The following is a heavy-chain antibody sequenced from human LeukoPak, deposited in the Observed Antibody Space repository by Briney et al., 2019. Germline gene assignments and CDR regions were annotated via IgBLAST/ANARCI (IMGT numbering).Heavy chain of an antibody. CDR2: ISAYSGKP. CDR1: GYTFTSYG. Sequence: AASVNVSCKSSGYTFTSYGIIWVRQPPGQGLEWMGGISAYSGKPNYAQRLQGRVTMTTAPSTSPAYMELGSLRSDDTAVYYCARCDSRGWYENWFDPWGQGTLVTVSS. CDR3: ARCDSRGWYENWFDP. D-gene: IGHD6-19*01. J-gene: IGHJ5*02. V-gene: IGHV1-18*01.